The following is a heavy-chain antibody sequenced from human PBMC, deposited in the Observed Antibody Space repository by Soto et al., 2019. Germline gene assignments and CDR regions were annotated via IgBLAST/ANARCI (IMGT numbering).Heavy chain of an antibody. D-gene: IGHD6-19*01. CDR2: INAGNGNT. Sequence: ASVKVSCKASGYTSTSYAMHWVRQAPGQRLEWMGWINAGNGNTKYSQKFQGRVTITRDTSASTAYMELSSLRSEDTAVYYCARNQWNYYYYGMDVWGQGTTVTVSS. CDR3: ARNQWNYYYYGMDV. CDR1: GYTSTSYA. V-gene: IGHV1-3*01. J-gene: IGHJ6*02.